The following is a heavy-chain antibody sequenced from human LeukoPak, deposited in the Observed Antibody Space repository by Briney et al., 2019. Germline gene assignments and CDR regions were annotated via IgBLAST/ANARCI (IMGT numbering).Heavy chain of an antibody. CDR1: GFTFSSFW. J-gene: IGHJ6*04. CDR2: IKYDGSDK. D-gene: IGHD1-14*01. V-gene: IGHV3-7*03. CDR3: VISSTGRGGMDV. Sequence: GGSLRLFCAASGFTFSSFWMSWVRQAPGKGLEWVANIKYDGSDKYYVDSVKGRFTISRDNAENSLYLQMNSLRVDDTAVYYCVISSTGRGGMDVWGKGTTVIVSS.